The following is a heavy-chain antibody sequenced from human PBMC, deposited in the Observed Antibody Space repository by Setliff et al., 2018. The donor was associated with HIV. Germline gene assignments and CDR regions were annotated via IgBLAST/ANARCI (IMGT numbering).Heavy chain of an antibody. Sequence: SETLSLTCTVSGGSITSGSYYWSWIRQPAGKGLEWIGRIYSNGRTTHSPSLKSRVTISRDTSENQFSLRLSSVTAADTAVYYCARGSYTVRIDYWGQGTRVTVSS. CDR1: GGSITSGSYY. J-gene: IGHJ4*02. D-gene: IGHD3-10*01. V-gene: IGHV4-61*02. CDR3: ARGSYTVRIDY. CDR2: IYSNGRT.